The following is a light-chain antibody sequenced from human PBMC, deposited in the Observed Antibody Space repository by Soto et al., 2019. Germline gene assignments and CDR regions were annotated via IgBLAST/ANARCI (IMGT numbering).Light chain of an antibody. Sequence: DIQMTQSPSTLSASIGDRVTLTGRASRSLTAGLAWYQQKPGRPPKLLIYDVSILESGVPSRFSGSESGTDFTLTISSLRPDDFATFYCQQYKVYPYTFGQGTRLDI. V-gene: IGKV1-5*01. CDR3: QQYKVYPYT. CDR1: RSLTAG. CDR2: DVS. J-gene: IGKJ2*01.